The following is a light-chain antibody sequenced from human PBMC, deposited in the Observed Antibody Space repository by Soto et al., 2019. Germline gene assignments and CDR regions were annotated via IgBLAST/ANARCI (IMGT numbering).Light chain of an antibody. Sequence: QSALTQPASVSGSPGQSIPISCTGTSSDVGSYILVSWYQQHPGKAHKLMIYECSKRPSGFSNRFSDFKSGNTDSLTISGLLSEDEAHYYCRSYAGSSTWVFGGGTQLTVL. J-gene: IGLJ3*02. CDR2: ECS. CDR3: RSYAGSSTWV. CDR1: SSDVGSYIL. V-gene: IGLV2-23*01.